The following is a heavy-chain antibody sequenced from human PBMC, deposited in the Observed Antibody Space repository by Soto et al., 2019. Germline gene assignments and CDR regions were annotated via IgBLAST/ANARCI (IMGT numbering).Heavy chain of an antibody. Sequence: SETLSLTCTVAGGSISSYYLSWIRPPTGKGLEWTGYIYYSGSTNYNPSLKSRVTISVDTSKTQFSLKLSSVTAADTAVYYCARVRDTSGYYYDLDYWGQGILVTVSS. CDR3: ARVRDTSGYYYDLDY. J-gene: IGHJ4*02. CDR1: GGSISSYY. CDR2: IYYSGST. D-gene: IGHD3-22*01. V-gene: IGHV4-59*01.